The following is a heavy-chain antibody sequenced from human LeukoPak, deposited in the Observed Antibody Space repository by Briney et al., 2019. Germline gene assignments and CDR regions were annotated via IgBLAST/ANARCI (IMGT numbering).Heavy chain of an antibody. J-gene: IGHJ4*02. D-gene: IGHD3-22*01. V-gene: IGHV3-30-3*01. CDR1: GFTFSSYA. Sequence: GGSLRLSCAASGFTFSSYAMHWVRQAPGKELEWVAVISYDGSNKYYADSVKGRFTISRDNSKNTLYLQMNSLRAEDTAVYYCARGDLYYDSSGYYWGQGTLVTVSS. CDR3: ARGDLYYDSSGYY. CDR2: ISYDGSNK.